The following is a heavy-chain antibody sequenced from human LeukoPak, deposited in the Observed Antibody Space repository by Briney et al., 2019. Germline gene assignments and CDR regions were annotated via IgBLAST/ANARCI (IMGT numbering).Heavy chain of an antibody. V-gene: IGHV1-18*03. D-gene: IGHD2-2*01. Sequence: ASVKVSCKASGYTFSSYGISWVRQAPGQGLEWMGWISAYNGNTHYAQKLQGRVTLTTDTSTSTGYMELRSLRSDDLAVYYCARDRGVIPAARTSNYYYYGMDVWGQGTTVTVSS. CDR3: ARDRGVIPAARTSNYYYYGMDV. CDR1: GYTFSSYG. CDR2: ISAYNGNT. J-gene: IGHJ6*02.